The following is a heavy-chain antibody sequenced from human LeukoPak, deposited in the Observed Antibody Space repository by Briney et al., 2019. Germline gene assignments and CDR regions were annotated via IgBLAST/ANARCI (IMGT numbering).Heavy chain of an antibody. Sequence: ASVKVSCKASGYTFTGHYMHWVRQAPGQGLEWMGWINPNSGGTNYAQKFQGRVTMTRDTSISTAYMELSRLRSDDTAVYYCARVQIGIYEVDPWGQGTLVTVSS. V-gene: IGHV1-2*02. J-gene: IGHJ5*02. CDR3: ARVQIGIYEVDP. D-gene: IGHD2/OR15-2a*01. CDR2: INPNSGGT. CDR1: GYTFTGHY.